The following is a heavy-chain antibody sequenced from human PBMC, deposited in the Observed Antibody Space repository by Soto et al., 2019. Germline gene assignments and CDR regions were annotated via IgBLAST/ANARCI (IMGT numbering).Heavy chain of an antibody. Sequence: SETLSLTCTVSGGSISSGGYYWSWIRQHPGKGLEWIGYIYYSGSTYYNPSLKSRVTISVDTSKNQFSLELSSVTPADTAVYYCARGGRSYYGMDVWGQGTTVTVSS. J-gene: IGHJ6*02. CDR3: ARGGRSYYGMDV. CDR1: GGSISSGGYY. V-gene: IGHV4-31*03. D-gene: IGHD3-10*01. CDR2: IYYSGST.